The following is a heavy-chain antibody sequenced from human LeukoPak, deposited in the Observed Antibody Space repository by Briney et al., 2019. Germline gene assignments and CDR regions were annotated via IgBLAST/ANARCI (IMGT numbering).Heavy chain of an antibody. J-gene: IGHJ3*02. CDR1: GYTFTVYH. CDR3: ARDGNWGSLRGAFDI. D-gene: IGHD7-27*01. CDR2: INPNSGGT. Sequence: SVTESCKATGYTFTVYHMHGVRQPAGKELAWMGWINPNSGGTNYAQNFQGRVTMTRDTSISTAYMELSRLRSDDTAVYYCARDGNWGSLRGAFDIWGEGTMVTVSS. V-gene: IGHV1-2*02.